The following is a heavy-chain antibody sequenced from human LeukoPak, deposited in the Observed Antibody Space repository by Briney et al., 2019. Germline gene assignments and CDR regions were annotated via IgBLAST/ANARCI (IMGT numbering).Heavy chain of an antibody. CDR2: ISGLSTHI. D-gene: IGHD3-16*01. V-gene: IGHV3-69-1*02. Sequence: PGGSLRLSCSASGFTFSDYDMNWVRQAPGKGLEWVSSISGLSTHIYYGDSVKGRFNIYRDNAKNSVYLQMNSLGVEDTAIYYCGRAFPPLRTSSAGDLWGQGILVTV. J-gene: IGHJ4*02. CDR3: GRAFPPLRTSSAGDL. CDR1: GFTFSDYD.